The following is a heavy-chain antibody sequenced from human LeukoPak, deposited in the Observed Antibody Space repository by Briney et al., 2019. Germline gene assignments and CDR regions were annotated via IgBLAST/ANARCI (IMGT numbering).Heavy chain of an antibody. CDR1: GFTFSSYA. V-gene: IGHV3-23*01. CDR2: ISGSGGST. J-gene: IGHJ4*02. Sequence: GGSLRLSCAASGFTFSSYAMSWVRQAPGKGLEWVSAISGSGGSTYYADSVKGRFTTSRDNSKNTLYLQMNSLRAEDTAVYYCAKDRLPFYDSSGRGGFDYWGQGTLVTVSS. D-gene: IGHD3-22*01. CDR3: AKDRLPFYDSSGRGGFDY.